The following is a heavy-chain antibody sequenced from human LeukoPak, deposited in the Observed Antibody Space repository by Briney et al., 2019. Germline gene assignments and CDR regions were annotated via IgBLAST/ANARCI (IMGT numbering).Heavy chain of an antibody. CDR3: AKERYCTSASCSSNWFDP. J-gene: IGHJ5*02. V-gene: IGHV3-23*01. CDR2: ISETGGTI. D-gene: IGHD2-2*01. CDR1: GFTFSNYA. Sequence: PGGSLRLSCAPSGFTFSNYAMSWVRQAPGKGLEWVSAISETGGTIHYADSVRGRFIISRDNSKNTLYLQMNSLRAEDTAVYYCAKERYCTSASCSSNWFDPWGQGTLVTVSS.